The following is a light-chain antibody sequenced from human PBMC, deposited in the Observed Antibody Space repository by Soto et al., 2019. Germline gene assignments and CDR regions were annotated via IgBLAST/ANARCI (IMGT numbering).Light chain of an antibody. CDR2: GAS. V-gene: IGKV3-20*01. Sequence: EIVLTQSPGTLSLSPGERATLSCRASQSVTSSYLTWYQQKPGQAPRLLIYGASTRAPGIPDRFSGSGSGTDFTLTISSLEPEDFAVYYCQQYGKLPITFGQGTRLEIK. J-gene: IGKJ5*01. CDR3: QQYGKLPIT. CDR1: QSVTSSY.